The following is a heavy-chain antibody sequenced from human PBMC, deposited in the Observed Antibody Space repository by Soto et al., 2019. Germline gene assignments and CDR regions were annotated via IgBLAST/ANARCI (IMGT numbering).Heavy chain of an antibody. CDR3: ARARYYGDYDNWYFDL. J-gene: IGHJ2*01. D-gene: IGHD4-17*01. V-gene: IGHV3-48*01. CDR2: ISSSSSTI. Sequence: AASGFTFSSYSMNWVRQAPGKGLEWVSYISSSSSTIYYADSVKGRFTISRDNAKNSLYLQMNSLRAEDTAVYYCARARYYGDYDNWYFDLWGRGTLVTVSS. CDR1: GFTFSSYS.